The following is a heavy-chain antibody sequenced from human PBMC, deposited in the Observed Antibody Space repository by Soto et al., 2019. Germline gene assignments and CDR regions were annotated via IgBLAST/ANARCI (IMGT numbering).Heavy chain of an antibody. CDR2: ISGSDDST. D-gene: IGHD6-6*01. J-gene: IGHJ4*02. CDR3: AKRSSSSTFDY. Sequence: GGSLRLSCAASVFTFSSYAMSWVRQAPGKGLEWVSVISGSDDSTYYADSVKGRFTISRDNSKNTLYLQMNSLRAEDTAVYYCAKRSSSSTFDYWGQGTLVTSPQ. V-gene: IGHV3-23*01. CDR1: VFTFSSYA.